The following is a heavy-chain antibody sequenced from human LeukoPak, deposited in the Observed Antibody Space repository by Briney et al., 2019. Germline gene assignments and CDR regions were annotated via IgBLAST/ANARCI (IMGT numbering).Heavy chain of an antibody. CDR1: GDSITNKIYN. J-gene: IGHJ1*01. Sequence: PSETLSLTCTVSGDSITNKIYNWGWTREPPGKELEWIGSLSSSGSVYYNPSLRSRVTVSIDTSKSQFSLRLTSVIAADTALYYCARHAVVDAYPRYFQHWGQGTLITVSS. V-gene: IGHV4-39*01. D-gene: IGHD5-12*01. CDR2: LSSSGSV. CDR3: ARHAVVDAYPRYFQH.